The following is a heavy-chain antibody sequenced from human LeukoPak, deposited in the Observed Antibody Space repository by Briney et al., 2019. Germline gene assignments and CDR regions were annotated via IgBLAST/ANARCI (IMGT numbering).Heavy chain of an antibody. Sequence: GESLKISCKGSGYSFTSYWIGWVRQMPGKGLEWMGIIYPGDSDTRYSPSFQGQVTISADKSISTAYLQWSSLKASDTAMYYCARHEYSSGWYSWFDPWGQGTLVIVSS. CDR1: GYSFTSYW. D-gene: IGHD6-19*01. V-gene: IGHV5-51*01. J-gene: IGHJ5*02. CDR2: IYPGDSDT. CDR3: ARHEYSSGWYSWFDP.